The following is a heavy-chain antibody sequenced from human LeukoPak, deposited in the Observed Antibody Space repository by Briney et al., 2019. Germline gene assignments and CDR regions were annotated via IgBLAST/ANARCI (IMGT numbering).Heavy chain of an antibody. D-gene: IGHD6-19*01. V-gene: IGHV3-23*01. Sequence: GGSLRLSCAASGFTFSSYAMSWVRQAPGKGLEWVSAISGSGGSTYYADSVKGQFTISRDNSKNTLYLQMNNLRVEDTAVYYCAKSLSGWLYRFDYWGQGTLVTVSS. CDR3: AKSLSGWLYRFDY. CDR1: GFTFSSYA. CDR2: ISGSGGST. J-gene: IGHJ4*02.